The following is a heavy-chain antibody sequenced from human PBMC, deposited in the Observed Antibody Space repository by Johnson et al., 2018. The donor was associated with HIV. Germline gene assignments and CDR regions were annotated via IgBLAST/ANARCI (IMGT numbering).Heavy chain of an antibody. J-gene: IGHJ3*02. CDR3: ARDPEYCSGGSCYAAFDI. V-gene: IGHV3-20*04. CDR2: INWNGGST. D-gene: IGHD2-15*01. Sequence: VQLVESGGGLVKPGGSLRLSCAASGFTFSDYYMSWVRQAPGKGLEWVSGINWNGGSTGYADSVKGRFTISRDNAKNSLYLQMNSLRAEDTALYYCARDPEYCSGGSCYAAFDIWGQGTMVTVSS. CDR1: GFTFSDYY.